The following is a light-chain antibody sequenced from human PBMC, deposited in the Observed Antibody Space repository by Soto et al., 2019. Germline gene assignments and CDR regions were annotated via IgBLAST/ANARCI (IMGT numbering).Light chain of an antibody. J-gene: IGKJ3*01. CDR3: QRTYTFGFT. CDR1: QSINTY. CDR2: AAS. V-gene: IGKV1-39*01. Sequence: DIQMTQSPSSLSASIGDRVTITCRASQSINTYLNWYQQRPGKAPELLIFAASTLQSGVPSRFSGRVSGTDFTLPISSLQPEDFATYYCQRTYTFGFTFGPGTTVDFK.